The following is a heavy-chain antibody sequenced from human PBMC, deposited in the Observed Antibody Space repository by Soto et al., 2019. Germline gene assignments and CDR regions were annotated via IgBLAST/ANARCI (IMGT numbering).Heavy chain of an antibody. J-gene: IGHJ6*03. CDR2: INPSGGST. CDR1: GYTFTSYY. CDR3: ARDQEPSTLYYDYYYMDV. V-gene: IGHV1-46*03. Sequence: QVQLVQSGAEVKKPGASVTVSCKASGYTFTSYYIHWVRQAPGQGLEWMGIINPSGGSTSYAQKFQGRVTMTRDTSTSTVYMEVSVLRSEDTAVYYCARDQEPSTLYYDYYYMDVWGKGTTLTVSS.